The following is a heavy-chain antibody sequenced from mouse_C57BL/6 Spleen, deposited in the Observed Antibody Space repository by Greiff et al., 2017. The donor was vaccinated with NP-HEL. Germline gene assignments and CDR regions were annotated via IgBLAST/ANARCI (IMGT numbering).Heavy chain of an antibody. J-gene: IGHJ2*01. V-gene: IGHV1-82*01. D-gene: IGHD2-3*01. CDR3: AREGLLPYYFDY. CDR2: IYPGDGDT. CDR1: GYAFSSSW. Sequence: VQLQQSGPELVKPGASVKISCKASGYAFSSSWMNWVKQRPGKGLEWIGRIYPGDGDTNYNGKFKGKATLTADKSSSTAYMQLSSLTSEDSAVXFCAREGLLPYYFDYWGQGTTLTVSS.